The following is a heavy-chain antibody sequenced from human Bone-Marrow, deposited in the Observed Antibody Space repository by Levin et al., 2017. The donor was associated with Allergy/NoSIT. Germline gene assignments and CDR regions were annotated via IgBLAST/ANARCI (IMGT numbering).Heavy chain of an antibody. CDR1: GGSISSYY. CDR2: IYYSGST. Sequence: GSLRLSCTVSGGSISSYYWSWIRQPPGKGLEWIGYIYYSGSTNYNPSLKSRVTISVDTSKNQFSLKLSSVTAADTAVYYCARGSRSGYQSLPFDYWGQGTLVTVSS. D-gene: IGHD3-3*01. CDR3: ARGSRSGYQSLPFDY. J-gene: IGHJ4*02. V-gene: IGHV4-59*01.